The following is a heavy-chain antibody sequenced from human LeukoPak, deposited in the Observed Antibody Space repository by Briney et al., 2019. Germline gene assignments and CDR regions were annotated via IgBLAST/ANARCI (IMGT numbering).Heavy chain of an antibody. J-gene: IGHJ4*02. CDR3: AKEGIAAAGTGFDY. Sequence: QAGGSLRLPCAASGFTFSSYWMTWVRQAPGKGLEWVANIKQDGSEKYYVDSVKGRFTISRDNAKNSLYLQMNSLRAEDTALYYYAKEGIAAAGTGFDYWGQGTLVTVSS. CDR1: GFTFSSYW. CDR2: IKQDGSEK. V-gene: IGHV3-7*03. D-gene: IGHD6-13*01.